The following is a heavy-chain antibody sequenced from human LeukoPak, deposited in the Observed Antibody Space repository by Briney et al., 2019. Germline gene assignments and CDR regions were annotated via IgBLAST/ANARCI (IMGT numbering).Heavy chain of an antibody. CDR2: INPNSGGT. CDR3: ASRGIQGGATSYFDY. CDR1: GYTFTGYY. Sequence: GASVTVSCKASGYTFTGYYMHWVRQAPGQGLEWMGWINPNSGGTNYAKKFQGRVTMTRDTSISTAYMELSSLRSEDTAVYYCASRGIQGGATSYFDYWGQGTLVTVSS. V-gene: IGHV1-2*02. J-gene: IGHJ4*02. D-gene: IGHD1-26*01.